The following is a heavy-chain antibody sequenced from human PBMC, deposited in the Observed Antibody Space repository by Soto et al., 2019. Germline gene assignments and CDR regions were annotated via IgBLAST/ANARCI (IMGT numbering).Heavy chain of an antibody. Sequence: QVQLVESGGGVVQPGRSLRLSCAASGFTFSTFAIHWVRQAPGKGLEWVAAISANGYKQFEGHSVKGRFIISRDNSWNTVDLQMNSVRDEDTAHYYCGRDTAEDGRRDNCYVPLPHGGQCTLGTASS. D-gene: IGHD1-1*01. CDR3: GRDTAEDGRRDNCYVPLPH. V-gene: IGHV3-30*04. J-gene: IGHJ1*01. CDR2: ISANGYKQ. CDR1: GFTFSTFA.